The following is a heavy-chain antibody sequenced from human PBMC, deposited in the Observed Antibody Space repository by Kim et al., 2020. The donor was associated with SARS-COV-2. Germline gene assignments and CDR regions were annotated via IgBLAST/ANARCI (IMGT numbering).Heavy chain of an antibody. Sequence: ASVKVSCKASGYTFTSYGISWVRQAPGQGLEWMGWISAYNGNTNYAQKLQGRVTMTTDTSTSTAYMELRSLRSDDTAVYYCARFEMVRGVIPPYYYYGMDVWGQGTTVTVSS. CDR3: ARFEMVRGVIPPYYYYGMDV. J-gene: IGHJ6*02. D-gene: IGHD3-10*01. CDR2: ISAYNGNT. V-gene: IGHV1-18*01. CDR1: GYTFTSYG.